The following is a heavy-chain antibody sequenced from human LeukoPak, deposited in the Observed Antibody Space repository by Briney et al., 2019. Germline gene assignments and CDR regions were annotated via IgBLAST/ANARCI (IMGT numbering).Heavy chain of an antibody. Sequence: PGGSLRLSCAASGFTFSSYAMSWVRQAPGKGLEWVSGISGSGGSTYYADSVKGRFTISRDNSKNTLYLEMNSLRAEDTAVYYCAKGRWAKFSHLDSWGKETLVTVS. J-gene: IGHJ4*02. V-gene: IGHV3-23*01. CDR2: ISGSGGST. CDR1: GFTFSSYA. D-gene: IGHD5-24*01. CDR3: AKGRWAKFSHLDS.